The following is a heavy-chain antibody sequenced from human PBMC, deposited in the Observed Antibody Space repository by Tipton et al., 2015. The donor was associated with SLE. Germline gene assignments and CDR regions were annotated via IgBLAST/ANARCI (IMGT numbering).Heavy chain of an antibody. Sequence: GSLRLSCAVYGGSFSTYYWSWIRQPPGKGLEWIGEINHSGSTNYSPSLKSRVTISVDTSKNQFSLKLSSVTAADTAVYYCARALFTSYDFWSGNKGYFDYWGQGTLVTVSS. D-gene: IGHD3-3*01. CDR1: GGSFSTYY. J-gene: IGHJ4*02. CDR2: INHSGST. V-gene: IGHV4-34*01. CDR3: ARALFTSYDFWSGNKGYFDY.